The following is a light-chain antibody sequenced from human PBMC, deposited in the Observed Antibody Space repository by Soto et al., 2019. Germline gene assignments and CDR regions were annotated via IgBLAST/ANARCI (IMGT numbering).Light chain of an antibody. CDR3: SSYTTSNTRQIV. J-gene: IGLJ1*01. Sequence: ALTQPASVSGSPGQSITISCTGISSDVGGYNYVSWYQQHPGKAPKFMIYDVSNRPSGVSNRFSGSKSGNTASLTISGLQAEDEADYYCSSYTTSNTRQIVFGTGTKVTVL. V-gene: IGLV2-14*01. CDR2: DVS. CDR1: SSDVGGYNY.